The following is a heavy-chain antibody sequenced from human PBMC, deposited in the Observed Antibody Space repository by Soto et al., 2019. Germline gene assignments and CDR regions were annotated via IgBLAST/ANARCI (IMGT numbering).Heavy chain of an antibody. CDR2: IYPGDSDT. J-gene: IGHJ4*02. CDR3: ARLEEATAGY. V-gene: IGHV5-51*01. D-gene: IGHD1-26*01. CDR1: GYDFIDYW. Sequence: GEYLKISCKGSGYDFIDYWIGWVRQMPGKGLEWVGMIYPGDSDTRYSPSFQGQVTISADRSITTTYLQWSSLKASDTAMYYCARLEEATAGYWGQGTLVTVSS.